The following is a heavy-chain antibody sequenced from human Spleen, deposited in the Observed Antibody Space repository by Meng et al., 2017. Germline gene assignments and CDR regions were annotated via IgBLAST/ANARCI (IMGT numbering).Heavy chain of an antibody. J-gene: IGHJ4*02. CDR2: IYDGGST. Sequence: QSQLQQSGPGLVKPSAILCLTCAVSGGSISSSNWWSWVRQSPGKGLEWIGEIYDGGSTNYNPSLKSRVTISVDKSKNQFSLKLSSVTAADTAVYYCARVGSSSWFVADWGQGTLVTVSS. D-gene: IGHD6-13*01. CDR3: ARVGSSSWFVAD. CDR1: GGSISSSNW. V-gene: IGHV4-4*02.